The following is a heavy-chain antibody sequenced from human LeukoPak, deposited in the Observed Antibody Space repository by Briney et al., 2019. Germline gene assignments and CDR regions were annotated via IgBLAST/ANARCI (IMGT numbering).Heavy chain of an antibody. D-gene: IGHD1-26*01. CDR1: GGSISSSGYY. J-gene: IGHJ3*02. CDR3: AGPYSGSYGDAFDI. Sequence: SETLSLTCTVSGGSISSSGYYWGWIRQPPGKGLEWIGSIYHSGSTYYNPSLKSRVTISVDTSKNQFSLKLSSVTAADTAVYYCAGPYSGSYGDAFDIWGQGTMVTVSS. CDR2: IYHSGST. V-gene: IGHV4-39*07.